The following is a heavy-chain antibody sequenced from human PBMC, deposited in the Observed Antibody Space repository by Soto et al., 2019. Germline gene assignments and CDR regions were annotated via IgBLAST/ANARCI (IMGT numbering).Heavy chain of an antibody. CDR1: GGSISSGGYS. CDR3: AREAYDSSGTQFDY. J-gene: IGHJ4*02. CDR2: IYHSGST. D-gene: IGHD3-22*01. V-gene: IGHV4-30-2*01. Sequence: SETLSLTCAVSGGSISSGGYSWSWIRQPPGKGLEWIGYIYHSGSTYYNPSLKSRVTISVDRSKNQFSLKLSSVTAADTAVYYCAREAYDSSGTQFDYWGQGTLVTVS.